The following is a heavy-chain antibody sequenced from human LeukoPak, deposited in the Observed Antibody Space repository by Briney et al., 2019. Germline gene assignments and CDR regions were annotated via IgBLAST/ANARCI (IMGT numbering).Heavy chain of an antibody. D-gene: IGHD3-10*01. CDR3: ARMEQTVRGVIIPYYFDY. J-gene: IGHJ4*02. CDR1: GYTFTSYG. CDR2: ISAYNGNT. Sequence: ASVKVSCKASGYTFTSYGISWVRQAPGQGLEWMGWISAYNGNTDYAQNLQGRVTMTTDTSTSTASMELRSLRSDDTAVYYCARMEQTVRGVIIPYYFDYWGQGTLVTVSS. V-gene: IGHV1-18*01.